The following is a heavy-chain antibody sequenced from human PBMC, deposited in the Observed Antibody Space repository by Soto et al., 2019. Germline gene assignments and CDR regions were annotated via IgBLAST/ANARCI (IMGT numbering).Heavy chain of an antibody. CDR3: ARDSSDILTGYLFDY. Sequence: ASVKVSCKASGYTFTSYGISWVRQAPGQGLEWMGWISAYNGNTNYALKLQGRVTMTTDTSTSTAYMELRSLRSDDTAVYYCARDSSDILTGYLFDYWGQGTLVTVSS. V-gene: IGHV1-18*01. D-gene: IGHD3-9*01. CDR1: GYTFTSYG. J-gene: IGHJ4*02. CDR2: ISAYNGNT.